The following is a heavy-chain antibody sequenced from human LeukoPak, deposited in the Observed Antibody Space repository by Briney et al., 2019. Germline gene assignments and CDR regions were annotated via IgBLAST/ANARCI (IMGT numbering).Heavy chain of an antibody. CDR3: ARRYYYDRPPYFDY. J-gene: IGHJ4*02. CDR2: INHSGVT. D-gene: IGHD3-22*01. V-gene: IGHV4-34*01. CDR1: AESFSTYY. Sequence: SETLSLTCAVYAESFSTYYWSWIRQPPGKGLESIGDINHSGVTNYNPSLKSRVTMSVDTSKNQFSLKLSSVTAADTAVYYCARRYYYDRPPYFDYWGQGTLVTVSS.